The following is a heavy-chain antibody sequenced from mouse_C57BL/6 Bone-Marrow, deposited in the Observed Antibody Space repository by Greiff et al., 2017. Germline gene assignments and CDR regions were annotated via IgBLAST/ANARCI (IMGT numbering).Heavy chain of an antibody. CDR3: ARSEVRLITKDG. CDR1: GYTFTSSG. CDR2: IYPGSGNT. V-gene: IGHV1-81*01. J-gene: IGHJ2*01. Sequence: QVQLQQSGAELARPGASVKLSCKASGYTFTSSGISWVKQRPGQGLEWIGEIYPGSGNTYYNEKFKGKATLTADKSSSTAYMELRSLTSEDSAVYFCARSEVRLITKDGWGEGTTLTVSS. D-gene: IGHD1-1*01.